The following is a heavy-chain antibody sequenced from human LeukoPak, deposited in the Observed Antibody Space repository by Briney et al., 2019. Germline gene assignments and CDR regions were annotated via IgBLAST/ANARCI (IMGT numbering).Heavy chain of an antibody. CDR2: IYYSGST. CDR1: GGSVSSGSYY. Sequence: ASETLSLTCTVSGGSVSSGSYYWGWIRQPPGKGLEWIGNIYYSGSTYYNPSLKSRVTISVETSKNQFSLKLSSVTAADTAVYYCAREGVAAAVSDNWFDPWGQGTLVTVSS. CDR3: AREGVAAAVSDNWFDP. J-gene: IGHJ5*02. D-gene: IGHD6-13*01. V-gene: IGHV4-39*07.